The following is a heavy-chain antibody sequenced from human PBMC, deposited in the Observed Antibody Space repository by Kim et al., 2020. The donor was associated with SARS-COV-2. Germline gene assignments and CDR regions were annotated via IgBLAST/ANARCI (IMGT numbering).Heavy chain of an antibody. Sequence: GGSLRLSCAASGFTFDDYAMHWVRQAPGKGLEWVSGISWNSGSIGYADSVKGRFTISRDNAKNSLYLQMNSLRAEDTALYYCAKVGGSYSGAFDIWGQGTMVTVSS. J-gene: IGHJ3*02. D-gene: IGHD1-26*01. CDR2: ISWNSGSI. CDR1: GFTFDDYA. V-gene: IGHV3-9*01. CDR3: AKVGGSYSGAFDI.